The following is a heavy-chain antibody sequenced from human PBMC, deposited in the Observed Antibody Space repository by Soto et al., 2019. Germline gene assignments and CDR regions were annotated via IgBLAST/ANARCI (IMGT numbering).Heavy chain of an antibody. Sequence: GASVKVSCKASGGTFSSYAISWVRQAPGQGLEWMGGIIPIFGTANHAQKFQGRVTITADESTSTAYMELSSLRSEDTAVYYCASFVVVPAATIYGMDVWGQGTTVTVSS. V-gene: IGHV1-69*13. D-gene: IGHD2-2*01. CDR2: IIPIFGTA. CDR1: GGTFSSYA. CDR3: ASFVVVPAATIYGMDV. J-gene: IGHJ6*02.